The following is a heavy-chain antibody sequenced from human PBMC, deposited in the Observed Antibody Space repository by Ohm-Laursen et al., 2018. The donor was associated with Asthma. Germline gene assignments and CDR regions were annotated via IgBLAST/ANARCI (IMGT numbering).Heavy chain of an antibody. CDR3: AKWFRELSGYYGMDV. Sequence: ATVKISCKASGYTFTSYGISWVRQAPGQGLEWMGWISAYNGNTNYAQKLQGRVTMTTDTSTSTAYMELRSLRSDDTAVYYCAKWFRELSGYYGMDVWGQGTTVTVSS. CDR2: ISAYNGNT. D-gene: IGHD3-10*01. J-gene: IGHJ6*02. CDR1: GYTFTSYG. V-gene: IGHV1-18*01.